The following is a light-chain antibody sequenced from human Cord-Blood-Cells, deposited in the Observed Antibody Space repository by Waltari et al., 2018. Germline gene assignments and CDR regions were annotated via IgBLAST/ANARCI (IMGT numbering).Light chain of an antibody. CDR1: SSDVGGYNS. Sequence: QSALTQPRSVSGSPGQSVTISCNGTSSDVGGYNSVSWYQQHPGKAPKLMIYDVSKRPSGVPDRFSGSKSGNTASLTISGLQAEDEADYYCCSYAGSYTWVFGGGTKLTVL. V-gene: IGLV2-11*01. CDR2: DVS. J-gene: IGLJ3*02. CDR3: CSYAGSYTWV.